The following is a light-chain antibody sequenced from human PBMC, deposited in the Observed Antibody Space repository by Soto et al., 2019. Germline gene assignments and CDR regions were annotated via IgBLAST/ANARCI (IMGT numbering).Light chain of an antibody. CDR3: SSYTSGSTTVV. CDR1: TNDIAVYSY. J-gene: IGLJ2*01. V-gene: IGLV2-14*03. Sequence: QSVLTQPASVSGSPGQSITISCTGTTNDIAVYSYVSWYQQHPGKAPNLMIYDVTTRPSGVSNRFSGSKSGNTASLTISGLQAEDEANYYCSSYTSGSTTVVFGGGTKVTVL. CDR2: DVT.